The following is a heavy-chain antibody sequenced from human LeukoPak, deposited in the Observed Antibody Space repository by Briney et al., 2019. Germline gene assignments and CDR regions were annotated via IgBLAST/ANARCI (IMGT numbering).Heavy chain of an antibody. Sequence: AGGSLRLSCAASGFTFSDYYMSWVRQAPGKGLEWVSYISGSSGYINYADSVKGRFTISRDNAKNSLYLQMNSLRDEDTAVYYCAREDDYVWGSYRNFDYWGQGTLVTVSS. CDR1: GFTFSDYY. CDR3: AREDDYVWGSYRNFDY. D-gene: IGHD3-16*02. CDR2: ISGSSGYI. V-gene: IGHV3-11*06. J-gene: IGHJ4*02.